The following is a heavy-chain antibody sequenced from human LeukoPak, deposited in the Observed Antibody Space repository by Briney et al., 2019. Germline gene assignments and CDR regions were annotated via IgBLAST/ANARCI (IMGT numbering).Heavy chain of an antibody. V-gene: IGHV4-34*01. J-gene: IGHJ3*02. D-gene: IGHD4-17*01. Sequence: PSETLSLTCAVYGGSFSGYYWSWIRQPPGKGLEWIGEITHSGSTNYNPSLKSRVTISVDTSKNQFSLKLSSVTAADTAVYYCARSLDYGDYVYAFDIWGQGTMVTVSS. CDR2: ITHSGST. CDR3: ARSLDYGDYVYAFDI. CDR1: GGSFSGYY.